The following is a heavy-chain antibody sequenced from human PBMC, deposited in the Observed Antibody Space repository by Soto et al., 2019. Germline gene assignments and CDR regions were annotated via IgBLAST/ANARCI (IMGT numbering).Heavy chain of an antibody. D-gene: IGHD1-26*01. CDR2: ISSSGSTI. CDR3: ASMGNVYYGMDV. V-gene: IGHV3-48*03. J-gene: IGHJ6*02. CDR1: GFTFSSYE. Sequence: SLRLSCAASGFTFSSYEMNWVRQAPGKGLEWVSYISSSGSTIYYADSVKGRFTISRDNAKNSLYLQMNSLRAEDTAVYYCASMGNVYYGMDVWGQGTTVTVSS.